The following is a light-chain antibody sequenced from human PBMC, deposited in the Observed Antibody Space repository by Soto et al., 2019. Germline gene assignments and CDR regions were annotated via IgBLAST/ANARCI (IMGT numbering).Light chain of an antibody. Sequence: EIVLTQSPATLSLSPGERATLSYRASQSASSSLAWYQQKPGQAPRRLIYDASNRPTGIPARFSGSGSGTDFPLPISSLEPEDFAVYYCQQRDNWPPITFGQGTRLEIK. CDR2: DAS. CDR3: QQRDNWPPIT. V-gene: IGKV3-11*01. CDR1: QSASSS. J-gene: IGKJ5*01.